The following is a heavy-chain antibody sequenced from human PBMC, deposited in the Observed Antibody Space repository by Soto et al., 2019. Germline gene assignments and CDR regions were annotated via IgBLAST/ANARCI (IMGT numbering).Heavy chain of an antibody. V-gene: IGHV4-4*07. CDR1: GGSISSYY. CDR3: AREPYSDIAAAGLYYYYYGMDV. D-gene: IGHD6-13*01. J-gene: IGHJ6*02. CDR2: IYTSGST. Sequence: SETLSLTCTVSGGSISSYYWSWIRQPAGKGLEWIGRIYTSGSTNYNPSLKSRVTMSVDTSKNQFSLKLSSVTAADTAVYYCAREPYSDIAAAGLYYYYYGMDVCGQGPKVTVYS.